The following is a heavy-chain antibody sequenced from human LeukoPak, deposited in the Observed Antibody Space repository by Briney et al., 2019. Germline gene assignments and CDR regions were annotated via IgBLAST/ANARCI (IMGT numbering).Heavy chain of an antibody. Sequence: GGSLRLSCAASGFTFSSYGMHWVRQAPGKGLEWVAVISYDGSNKYYADSVKGRYTIYRDNSKNKMYLQMNSLRAEDTAVYYCAKNRGGYSYGLYDYWGQGTLVTVSS. D-gene: IGHD5-18*01. V-gene: IGHV3-30*18. CDR3: AKNRGGYSYGLYDY. CDR1: GFTFSSYG. CDR2: ISYDGSNK. J-gene: IGHJ4*02.